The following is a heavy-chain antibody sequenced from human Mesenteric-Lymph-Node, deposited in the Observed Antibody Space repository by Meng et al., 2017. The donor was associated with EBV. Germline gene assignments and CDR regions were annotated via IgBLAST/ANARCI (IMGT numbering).Heavy chain of an antibody. CDR3: ARVGNAGAEYSQH. D-gene: IGHD1-1*01. V-gene: IGHV1-8*02. J-gene: IGHJ1*01. CDR1: GYTFTSYG. Sequence: RGQFGAGVKKAGGAVKVSWKASGYTFTSYGISWVRQATGQGLEWMGWINVISGNTGYAQKFQGRITMTRDTSISTAYMELSSLGSDDTAVYYCARVGNAGAEYSQHWGQGTLVTVSS. CDR2: INVISGNT.